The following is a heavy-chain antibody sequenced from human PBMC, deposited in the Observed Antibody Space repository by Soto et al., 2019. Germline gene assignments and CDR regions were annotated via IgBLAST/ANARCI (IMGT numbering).Heavy chain of an antibody. CDR2: ISGSGGST. J-gene: IGHJ6*02. D-gene: IGHD6-6*01. V-gene: IGHV3-23*01. CDR1: GFTFSSYA. CDR3: AKGQTRSSSTWFYYYYGMDV. Sequence: GGSLRLSCAASGFTFSSYAMSWVRQAPGKGLEWVSAISGSGGSTYYADSVKGRFTISRDNSKNTLYLQMNSLRAEDTAVYYCAKGQTRSSSTWFYYYYGMDVWGQGTTVTVSS.